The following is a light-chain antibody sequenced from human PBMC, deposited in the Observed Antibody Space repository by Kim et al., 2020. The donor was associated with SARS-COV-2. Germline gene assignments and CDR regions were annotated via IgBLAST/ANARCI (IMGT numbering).Light chain of an antibody. CDR1: SSDVGVYNF. J-gene: IGLJ1*01. CDR3: SSLTISSTVV. Sequence: QSALTQPASVSGSPGQSITISCTGTSSDVGVYNFVSWYQQHPGKAPKLMIYEVSNRPSGVPDRFSGSKSGNTASLTISGLQPEDEADYYCSSLTISSTVVFGTGTKVTVL. CDR2: EVS. V-gene: IGLV2-14*01.